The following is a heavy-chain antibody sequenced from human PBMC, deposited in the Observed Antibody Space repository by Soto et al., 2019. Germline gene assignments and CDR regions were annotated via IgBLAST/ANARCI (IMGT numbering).Heavy chain of an antibody. CDR3: ARKRGVAGTGSGWFDP. V-gene: IGHV4-59*01. D-gene: IGHD6-19*01. CDR2: IYYSGST. J-gene: IGHJ5*02. CDR1: GGSISSYY. Sequence: QVQLQESGPGLVKPSETLSLTCTVSGGSISSYYWSWIRQPPGKGLEWIGYIYYSGSTNYNPSLKSRVTITVDTSKNQCSLKLSSVTAADTAVYYCARKRGVAGTGSGWFDPWGQGTLVTVSS.